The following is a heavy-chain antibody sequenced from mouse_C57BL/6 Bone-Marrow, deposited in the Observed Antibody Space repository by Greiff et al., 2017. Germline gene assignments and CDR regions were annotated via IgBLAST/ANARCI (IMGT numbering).Heavy chain of an antibody. CDR1: GYTFTSYW. J-gene: IGHJ1*03. Sequence: QVQLQQPGAELVMPGASVKLSCKASGYTFTSYWMHWVKQRPGQGLEWIGEIDPSDSYTNYNQKFKGKSTLTVDKSSSTAYMQLSSLTSEDSAVYYCARGNDGYSWYFDVWGTGTTVTVSS. CDR2: IDPSDSYT. D-gene: IGHD2-3*01. CDR3: ARGNDGYSWYFDV. V-gene: IGHV1-69*01.